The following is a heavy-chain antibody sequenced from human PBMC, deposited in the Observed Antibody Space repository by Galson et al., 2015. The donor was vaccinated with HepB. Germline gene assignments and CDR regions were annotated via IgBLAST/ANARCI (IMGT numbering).Heavy chain of an antibody. J-gene: IGHJ5*02. Sequence: SLRLSCAASGFTFNINALSWLRQPPGRGLEWVSRITSGGAYTYYAGSVKGRFTISRDDSKNTMYLQMNSLGAEDTAVYFCAKGGRDCSGGACHRRTNWFDPWGRGTLVTVSS. CDR3: AKGGRDCSGGACHRRTNWFDP. CDR1: GFTFNINA. V-gene: IGHV3-23*01. CDR2: ITSGGAYT. D-gene: IGHD2-15*01.